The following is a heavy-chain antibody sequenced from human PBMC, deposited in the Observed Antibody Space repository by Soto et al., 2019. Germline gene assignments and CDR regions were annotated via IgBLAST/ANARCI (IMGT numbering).Heavy chain of an antibody. V-gene: IGHV4-59*01. J-gene: IGHJ5*02. CDR1: GGSISSYY. D-gene: IGHD3-16*02. CDR3: AREGSGITFGGVIVSNWFDP. CDR2: IYYSGST. Sequence: SETLSLTCTVSGGSISSYYWSWIRQPPGKGLEWIGYIYYSGSTNYNPSLKSRVTISVDTSKNQFSLKLSSVTAADTAVYYCAREGSGITFGGVIVSNWFDPWAQGTLVTVSS.